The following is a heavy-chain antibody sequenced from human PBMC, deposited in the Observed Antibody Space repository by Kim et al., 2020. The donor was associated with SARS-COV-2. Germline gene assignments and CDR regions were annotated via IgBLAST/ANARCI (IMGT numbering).Heavy chain of an antibody. Sequence: SVKVSCKASGGTFSSYAISWVRQAPGQGLEWMGGIIPIFGTANYAQKFQGRVTITADESTSTAYMELSSLRSEDTAVYYCARGGAGVGSGGSCERSGIVSCAFDIWGQGTMVTVSS. CDR1: GGTFSSYA. J-gene: IGHJ3*02. CDR2: IIPIFGTA. V-gene: IGHV1-69*13. D-gene: IGHD2-15*01. CDR3: ARGGAGVGSGGSCERSGIVSCAFDI.